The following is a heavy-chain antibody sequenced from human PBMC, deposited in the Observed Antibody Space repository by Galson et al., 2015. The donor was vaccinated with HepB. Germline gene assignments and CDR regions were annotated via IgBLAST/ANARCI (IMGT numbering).Heavy chain of an antibody. Sequence: SLRLSCAASGFNFSNYWMTWVRQAPGKGLEWVANIKRDATEENYVASVKGRFTISRDNAKNSLYLQMNSLRAEDTAVYYCARDHDYWGQGTTVTVSS. CDR2: IKRDATEE. J-gene: IGHJ4*03. CDR1: GFNFSNYW. V-gene: IGHV3-7*05. CDR3: ARDHDY.